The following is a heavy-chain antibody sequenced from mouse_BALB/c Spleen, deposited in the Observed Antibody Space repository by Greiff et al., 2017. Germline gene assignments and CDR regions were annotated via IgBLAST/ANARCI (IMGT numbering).Heavy chain of an antibody. CDR1: GFTFSSYT. CDR3: ARYEDGYYPTWFAY. CDR2: ISSGGGNT. J-gene: IGHJ3*01. D-gene: IGHD2-3*01. V-gene: IGHV5-9*03. Sequence: EVKVEESGGGLVKPGGSLKLSCAASGFTFSSYTMSWVRQTPEKRLEWVATISSGGGNTYYPDSVKGRFTISRDNAKNNLYLQMSSLRSEDTALYYCARYEDGYYPTWFAYWGQGTLVTVSA.